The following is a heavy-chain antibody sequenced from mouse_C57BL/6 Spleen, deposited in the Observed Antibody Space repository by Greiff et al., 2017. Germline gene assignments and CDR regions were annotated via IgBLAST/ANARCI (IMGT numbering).Heavy chain of an antibody. V-gene: IGHV5-16*01. CDR2: INYDGSST. CDR1: GFPFRDYY. D-gene: IGHD1-1*01. CDR3: ASYYGSSYAMDY. J-gene: IGHJ4*01. Sequence: EVKLVESEGGFVQPGSSMKLSCTTSGFPFRDYYIALVRQVPEKGLEWVANINYDGSSTYYLDSLKSRFIISRDNAKNILYLQMSSLKSEDTATYYCASYYGSSYAMDYWGQGTSVTVSS.